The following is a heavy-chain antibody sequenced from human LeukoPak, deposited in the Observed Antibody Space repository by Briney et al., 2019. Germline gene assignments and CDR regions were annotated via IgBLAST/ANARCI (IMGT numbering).Heavy chain of an antibody. CDR2: IKQDESEK. CDR1: GFTFSSFS. Sequence: GGSLRLSCAASGFTFSSFSMSWVRQAPGKGLEWVANIKQDESEKYYVDSVKGRFTVSRDNSKNTVYLQMNSLRPEDTALYYCARDKSYFGSGNYHYFDSWGQGALVIVSS. D-gene: IGHD3-10*01. CDR3: ARDKSYFGSGNYHYFDS. V-gene: IGHV3-7*01. J-gene: IGHJ4*02.